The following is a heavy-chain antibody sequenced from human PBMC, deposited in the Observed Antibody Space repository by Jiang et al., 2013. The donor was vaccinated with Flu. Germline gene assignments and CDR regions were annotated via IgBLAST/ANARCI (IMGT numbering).Heavy chain of an antibody. CDR1: GYSFTSYW. V-gene: IGHV5-10-1*03. Sequence: VQLVESGAEVKKPGESLRISCKGSGYSFTSYWISWVRQMPGKGLEWMGRIDPSDSYTNYSPSFQGHVTISADKSISTAYLQWSSLKASDTAMYYCARHTVGYGSGSYYMTNAFDIWGQGTMVTVSS. D-gene: IGHD3-10*01. CDR3: ARHTVGYGSGSYYMTNAFDI. CDR2: IDPSDSYT. J-gene: IGHJ3*02.